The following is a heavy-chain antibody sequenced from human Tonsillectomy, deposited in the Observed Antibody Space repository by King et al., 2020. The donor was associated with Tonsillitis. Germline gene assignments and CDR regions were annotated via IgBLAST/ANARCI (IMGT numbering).Heavy chain of an antibody. CDR2: IDWDDDK. J-gene: IGHJ4*02. V-gene: IGHV2-70*01. CDR1: GFSLSTSGMC. Sequence: VTLRESGPALVKPTQTLTLTCTFSGFSLSTSGMCVSWIRQTPGKALECLALIDWDDDKYYSTSLKTRLTISKDTSKNQVVLTMTNMDPVDTATDYCARISPHYYGSGSHYSTNGYYFEFWSQGTLVTVSS. CDR3: ARISPHYYGSGSHYSTNGYYFEF. D-gene: IGHD3-10*01.